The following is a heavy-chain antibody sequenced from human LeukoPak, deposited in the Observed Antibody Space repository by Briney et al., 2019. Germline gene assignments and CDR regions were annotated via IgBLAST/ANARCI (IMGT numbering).Heavy chain of an antibody. J-gene: IGHJ4*02. CDR2: IYYNGST. D-gene: IGHD5-12*01. V-gene: IGHV4-59*11. Sequence: KPSETLSLTCTVSGGSISSHYWSWIRQPPGKGLEWIGYIYYNGSTNYNPSLKSRVTISVDTSKNQFSLKLSSVTTADTAVYYCARERGGYIDWGQGTLVTVSS. CDR1: GGSISSHY. CDR3: ARERGGYID.